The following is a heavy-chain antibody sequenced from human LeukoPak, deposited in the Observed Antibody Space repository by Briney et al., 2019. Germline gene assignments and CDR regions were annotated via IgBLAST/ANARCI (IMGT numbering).Heavy chain of an antibody. CDR2: IYSGGRT. J-gene: IGHJ4*02. D-gene: IGHD6-19*01. V-gene: IGHV3-53*04. Sequence: GGSLRLSCAASGFTVSSNYMSWVRQAPGKGLEWVSGIYSGGRTYYADSVKGRFTISRHNSKNTLYLQMNSLRAEDTAVYYCARRRSSGWYAYWGQGTLVTVSS. CDR1: GFTVSSNY. CDR3: ARRRSSGWYAY.